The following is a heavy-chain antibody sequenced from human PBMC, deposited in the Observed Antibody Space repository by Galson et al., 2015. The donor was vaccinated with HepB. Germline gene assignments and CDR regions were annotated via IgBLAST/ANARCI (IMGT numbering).Heavy chain of an antibody. CDR1: GFNFGDFA. V-gene: IGHV3-49*03. CDR3: TRNSSWYYPY. Sequence: SLRLSCAASGFNFGDFAMTWFRQAPGKGLEWVGFISSETYGGTTEYAASVRGRFSISRDDSKGIAYLQMNSLKTEDTAVYHCTRNSSWYYPYWGQGTQVTVSS. CDR2: ISSETYGGTT. D-gene: IGHD6-13*01. J-gene: IGHJ4*02.